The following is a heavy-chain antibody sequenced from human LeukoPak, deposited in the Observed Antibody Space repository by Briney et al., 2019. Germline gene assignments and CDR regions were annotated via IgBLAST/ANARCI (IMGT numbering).Heavy chain of an antibody. CDR2: ISYDGSNK. V-gene: IGHV3-30*14. Sequence: PGGSLRLSCAASGFTFSSYAMHWVRQAPGKGLEWVAVISYDGSNKYYADSVKGRFTISRDNSKNTLYLQMNSLRAEDTAVYYCAREIGQWLVWGQGTLVTVSS. D-gene: IGHD6-19*01. CDR1: GFTFSSYA. CDR3: AREIGQWLV. J-gene: IGHJ4*02.